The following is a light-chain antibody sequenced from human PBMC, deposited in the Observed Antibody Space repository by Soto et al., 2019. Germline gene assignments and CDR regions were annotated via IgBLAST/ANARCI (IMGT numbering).Light chain of an antibody. CDR1: QGFSTW. Sequence: DIQMTQSPSSLSASVGDRVTITCRASQGFSTWLAWYRRKPGRAPELLVYSSSIFNSGVTSSFNGNGSWTYFTLAISSLQPEDFATYYCQQANSFPRTFGGGTEVEI. CDR2: SSS. CDR3: QQANSFPRT. J-gene: IGKJ4*01. V-gene: IGKV1-12*01.